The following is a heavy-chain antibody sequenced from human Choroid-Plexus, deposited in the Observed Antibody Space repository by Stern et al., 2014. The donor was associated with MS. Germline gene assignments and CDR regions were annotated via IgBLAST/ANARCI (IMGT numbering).Heavy chain of an antibody. V-gene: IGHV3-30*18. J-gene: IGHJ5*02. Sequence: VQLVESGGGVVQPGGPLGLSCVASGFTFGSCAMHWVRQAPAKGLEWVAGVSYDGSNKYYADSVKGRFTISRDNSQNTLYMQMSSLRPEDTAVYYCAKDRQYLTYFFDHWGQGSLVTVSS. CDR3: AKDRQYLTYFFDH. D-gene: IGHD2/OR15-2a*01. CDR1: GFTFGSCA. CDR2: VSYDGSNK.